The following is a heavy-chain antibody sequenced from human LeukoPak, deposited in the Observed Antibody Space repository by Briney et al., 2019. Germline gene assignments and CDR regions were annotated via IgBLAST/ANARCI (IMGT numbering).Heavy chain of an antibody. CDR1: GFTVSSNY. J-gene: IGHJ4*02. Sequence: PGGSLRLSCAASGFTVSSNYMSWVRQAPGKGLEWVSVIYSGGSTYYADSVKGRFTISRDNSKNTLYLQVNSLRVEDTAVYYCVRDIYCSGGSCIHNWGQGTLVTVSS. CDR2: IYSGGST. V-gene: IGHV3-66*01. D-gene: IGHD2-15*01. CDR3: VRDIYCSGGSCIHN.